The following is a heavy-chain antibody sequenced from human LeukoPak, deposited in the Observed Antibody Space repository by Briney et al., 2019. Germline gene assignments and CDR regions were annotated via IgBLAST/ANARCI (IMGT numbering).Heavy chain of an antibody. Sequence: GGSLRLSCAASGFTFSSYSMNWVRQAPGKGLEWVSSISSSRTYIYYADSVKGRFTISRENARNSLYLQMNSLRAEDTAVYYCARDYDFWSGYPNSLHPFDYWGQGTLVTVSS. CDR2: ISSSRTYI. V-gene: IGHV3-21*01. J-gene: IGHJ4*02. CDR1: GFTFSSYS. CDR3: ARDYDFWSGYPNSLHPFDY. D-gene: IGHD3-3*01.